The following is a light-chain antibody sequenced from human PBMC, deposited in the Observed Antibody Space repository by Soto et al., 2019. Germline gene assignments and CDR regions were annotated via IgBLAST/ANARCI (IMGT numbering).Light chain of an antibody. CDR3: SSYTSSSTPV. CDR1: SGDVGGYNY. J-gene: IGLJ2*01. CDR2: DVS. V-gene: IGLV2-14*01. Sequence: QSALTQPASVSGSPGQSITISCTGTSGDVGGYNYVSWYQQHPGKAPKVMIYDVSNRPSGVSNRFSGSKSGNTASLTISGLQAEDEADYYCSSYTSSSTPVFGGGTKLTVL.